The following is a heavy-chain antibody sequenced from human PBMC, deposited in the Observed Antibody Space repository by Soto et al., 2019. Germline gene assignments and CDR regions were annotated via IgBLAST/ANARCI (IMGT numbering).Heavy chain of an antibody. CDR2: ISAYNGNT. J-gene: IGHJ6*02. Sequence: QVQLVQSGAEVKKPGASVKVSCKASGYTFTSYGISWVRQAPGQGLEWMGWISAYNGNTDYAQKLQGRVTMTTDTSTSTAYMELRSLRSDDTAVYYCARDREYSSSWYSFNPFGMDVWGQGTTVTVSS. D-gene: IGHD6-13*01. CDR3: ARDREYSSSWYSFNPFGMDV. CDR1: GYTFTSYG. V-gene: IGHV1-18*01.